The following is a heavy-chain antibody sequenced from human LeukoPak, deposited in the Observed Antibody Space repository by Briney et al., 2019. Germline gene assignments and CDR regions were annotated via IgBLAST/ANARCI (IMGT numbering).Heavy chain of an antibody. CDR3: ARGRLYYDFWSGYSSKGVGPNWFDP. J-gene: IGHJ5*02. V-gene: IGHV4-30-4*01. CDR1: GGSISSGDYH. CDR2: IYYSGST. D-gene: IGHD3-3*01. Sequence: SETLSLTCTVSGGSISSGDYHWSWVRQPPGRGLEWIGYIYYSGSTYYNPSLKSRVTISVDTSKNQFSLKLSSVTAADTAMYYCARGRLYYDFWSGYSSKGVGPNWFDPWGQGTLVTVSS.